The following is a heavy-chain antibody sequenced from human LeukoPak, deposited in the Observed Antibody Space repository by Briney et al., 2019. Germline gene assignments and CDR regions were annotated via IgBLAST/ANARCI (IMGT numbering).Heavy chain of an antibody. V-gene: IGHV3-48*01. CDR2: ISSSSSTI. J-gene: IGHJ4*02. CDR1: GFTFSSYN. Sequence: GGSLRLSCAASGFTFSSYNMNWVRQAPGKGLEWVSYISSSSSTIYYADSAKGRFTISRDNAKNSLYLQMNSLRAEDTAVYYCARGGDGFWSGTAFDYWGQGTLVTVSS. D-gene: IGHD3-3*01. CDR3: ARGGDGFWSGTAFDY.